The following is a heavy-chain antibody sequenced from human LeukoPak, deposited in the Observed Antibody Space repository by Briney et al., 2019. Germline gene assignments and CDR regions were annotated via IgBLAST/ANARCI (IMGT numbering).Heavy chain of an antibody. V-gene: IGHV1-2*06. D-gene: IGHD3-10*01. CDR2: INPNSGGT. Sequence: GASVKVPCTASGYTFTGYYMHWVRQAPGQGLEWMGRINPNSGGTNYAQKFQGRVTMTRDTSISTAYMELSRLRSDDTAVYYCAREGDYYGSGSYGYWGQGTLVTVSS. CDR3: AREGDYYGSGSYGY. J-gene: IGHJ4*02. CDR1: GYTFTGYY.